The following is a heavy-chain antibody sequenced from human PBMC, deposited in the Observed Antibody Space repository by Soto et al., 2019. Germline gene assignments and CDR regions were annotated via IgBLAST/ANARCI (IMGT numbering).Heavy chain of an antibody. Sequence: LETLSLTCTVSGASISGFYWSWIRKSAGKGPEWIGRIYATGTTDYNPSLKSRVMMSVDTSKKQFSLKLRSVTAADTAVYYCVRDGTKTLRDWFDPWGQGISVTVSS. CDR3: VRDGTKTLRDWFDP. CDR1: GASISGFY. CDR2: IYATGTT. J-gene: IGHJ5*02. V-gene: IGHV4-4*07. D-gene: IGHD1-1*01.